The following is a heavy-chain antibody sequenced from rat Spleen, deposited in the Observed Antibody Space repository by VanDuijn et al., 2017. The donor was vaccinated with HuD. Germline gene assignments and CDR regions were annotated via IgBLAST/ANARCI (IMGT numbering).Heavy chain of an antibody. CDR2: IWGNGET. V-gene: IGHV2-13*01. CDR1: GFSLSRHG. D-gene: IGHD1-9*01. Sequence: QVQLKESGPGLVQPSQTLSLTCTVSGFSLSRHGVIWVRQPPGKGLEWMGIIWGNGETNYTSALKSRLSISRDTSKSQVFLKMNSLQTEDTATYYCARAHTTGIRDWLAYWGQGTLVTVSS. J-gene: IGHJ3*01. CDR3: ARAHTTGIRDWLAY.